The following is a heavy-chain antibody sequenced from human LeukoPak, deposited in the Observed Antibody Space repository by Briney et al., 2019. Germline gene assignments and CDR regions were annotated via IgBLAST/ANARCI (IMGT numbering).Heavy chain of an antibody. CDR2: ISYDGSNK. V-gene: IGHV3-30*04. CDR1: GFTFSSYA. Sequence: GGSLRLSCAASGFTFSSYAMHWVRQAPGKGLEWVAVISYDGSNKYYADSVKGRFTISRDNSKNTLYLQMNSLRAEDTAVYYCARDPPYYYGSGSYLDYWGQGTLVTVSS. CDR3: ARDPPYYYGSGSYLDY. J-gene: IGHJ4*02. D-gene: IGHD3-10*01.